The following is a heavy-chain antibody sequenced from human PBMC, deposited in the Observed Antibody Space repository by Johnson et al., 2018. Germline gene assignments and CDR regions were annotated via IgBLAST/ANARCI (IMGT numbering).Heavy chain of an antibody. V-gene: IGHV1-69*12. J-gene: IGHJ4*02. CDR2: IIPLFGTV. CDR1: GGTFSSYA. Sequence: VQLVQSGAEVKKTGSSVKVSCKASGGTFSSYAIRWVRQAPGQGLEWMGGIIPLFGTVNYAQNFQGRVTITADESTSTACMELSSLRSEDTAVYYCARVDSGSYQFDYWGQGTLVTVSS. CDR3: ARVDSGSYQFDY. D-gene: IGHD1-26*01.